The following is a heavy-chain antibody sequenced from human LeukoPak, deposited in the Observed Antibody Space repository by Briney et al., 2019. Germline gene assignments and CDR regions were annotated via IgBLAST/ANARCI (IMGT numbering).Heavy chain of an antibody. D-gene: IGHD5-12*01. V-gene: IGHV1-69*04. J-gene: IGHJ5*02. CDR3: ARDYPSGYNGRGFDP. CDR1: GYTFTSYG. CDR2: IIPILGIA. Sequence: GASVKVSCKASGYTFTSYGISWVRQAPGQGLEWMGRIIPILGIANYAQKFQGRVTITADKSTSTAYMELSSLRSEDTAVYYCARDYPSGYNGRGFDPWGQGTLVTVSS.